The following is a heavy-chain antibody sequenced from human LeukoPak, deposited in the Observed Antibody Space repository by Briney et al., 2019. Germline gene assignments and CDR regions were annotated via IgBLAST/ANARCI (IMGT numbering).Heavy chain of an antibody. CDR1: GLTFSSYG. J-gene: IGHJ4*02. Sequence: PGGSLRLSCAASGLTFSSYGMHWVRQAPGKGLEWVAVISYDGSNKYYADSVKGRFTISRDNSKNTLYLQMNSLRAEDTAVYYCAKGLRSSTSCPNDYWGQGTLVTVSS. CDR3: AKGLRSSTSCPNDY. CDR2: ISYDGSNK. D-gene: IGHD2-2*01. V-gene: IGHV3-30*18.